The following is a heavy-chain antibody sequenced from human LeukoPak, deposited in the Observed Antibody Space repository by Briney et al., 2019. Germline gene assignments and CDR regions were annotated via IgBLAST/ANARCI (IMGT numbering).Heavy chain of an antibody. CDR3: ARDLMITFGGVIDL. V-gene: IGHV3-21*01. Sequence: PGGSLRLSCAASGFTVSSNYMSWVRQAPGKGLEWVSSISSSSSYIYYADSVKGRFTISRDNAKNSLYLQMNSLRAEDTAVYYCARDLMITFGGVIDLWGQGTLVTVSS. J-gene: IGHJ5*02. CDR2: ISSSSSYI. D-gene: IGHD3-16*01. CDR1: GFTVSSNY.